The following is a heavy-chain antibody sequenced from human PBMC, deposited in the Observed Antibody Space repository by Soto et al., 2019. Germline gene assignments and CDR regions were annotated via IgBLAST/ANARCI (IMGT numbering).Heavy chain of an antibody. J-gene: IGHJ6*02. D-gene: IGHD5-12*01. V-gene: IGHV1-18*01. CDR2: ISPYTGNT. CDR1: GYIFVNYG. CDR3: VMVDNYITPTPQDV. Sequence: QVQLVQSGDEVKKPGASVKVSCKASGYIFVNYGIAWVRQAPGQGLEWMGWISPYTGNTNSATKVQGRLTMTTDTSTRRAYMDLGRLTSDDTAVYYCVMVDNYITPTPQDVWGQGTTVTVSS.